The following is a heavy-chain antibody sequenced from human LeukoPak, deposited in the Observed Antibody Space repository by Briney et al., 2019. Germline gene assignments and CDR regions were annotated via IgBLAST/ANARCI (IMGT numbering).Heavy chain of an antibody. V-gene: IGHV3-11*01. CDR2: ISSAASII. J-gene: IGHJ4*02. CDR3: VRCYDFWSGYPDY. Sequence: PGGSLRLSCVASGFTFSDYYMSWIRQAPGKGLEWVAYISSAASIIHYADSVKGRFSISRDNAKDLLYLQMNSLRAEDTAVYYCVRCYDFWSGYPDYWGQGTLVTVSS. CDR1: GFTFSDYY. D-gene: IGHD3-3*01.